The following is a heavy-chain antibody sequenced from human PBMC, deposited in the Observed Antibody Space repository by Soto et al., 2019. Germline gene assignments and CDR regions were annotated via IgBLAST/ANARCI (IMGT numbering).Heavy chain of an antibody. CDR1: GFIFRMYW. V-gene: IGHV3-74*01. Sequence: GGSLRLSCAASGFIFRMYWMHWVRQTPGKGLVWISRIYNDGSYTDYADSVRGRFTISRDNVNDTLYLQMNNLRAEDSGLYYCTRGPRPISTGTGAYWGQGTQVTV. CDR2: IYNDGSYT. D-gene: IGHD3-10*01. J-gene: IGHJ4*02. CDR3: TRGPRPISTGTGAY.